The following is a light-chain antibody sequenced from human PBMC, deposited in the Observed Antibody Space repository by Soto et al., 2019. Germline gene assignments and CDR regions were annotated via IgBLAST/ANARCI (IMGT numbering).Light chain of an antibody. J-gene: IGLJ1*01. CDR1: SSDIGGYNH. CDR3: SSYTSTYTYV. V-gene: IGLV2-14*03. Sequence: QSALTQPASVSGSPGQSITISCTGTSSDIGGYNHVSWYQHHPGKAPKVMIYDVSNRPSVVSNRFWGSKSGNTASLTISGLQAEDEADYYCSSYTSTYTYVFGTGTKLTVL. CDR2: DVS.